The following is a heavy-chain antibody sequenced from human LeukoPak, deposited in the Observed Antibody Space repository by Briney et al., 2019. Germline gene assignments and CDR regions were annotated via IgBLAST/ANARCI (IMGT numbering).Heavy chain of an antibody. J-gene: IGHJ4*02. CDR2: IKTDGSST. CDR1: GFTFSSYW. D-gene: IGHD2/OR15-2a*01. Sequence: GGSLRLSCAASGFTFSSYWMHWVRQAPGKGLVWVSHIKTDGSSTNYAESVKGRFTISRDNAKNTMYLQMNSLRAEDTAVYYCARPAETGLLWTFLLMWGQGTLVTVSS. V-gene: IGHV3-74*01. CDR3: ARPAETGLLWTFLLM.